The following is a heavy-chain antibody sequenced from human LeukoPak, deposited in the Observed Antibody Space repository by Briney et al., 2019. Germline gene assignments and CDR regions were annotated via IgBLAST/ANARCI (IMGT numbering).Heavy chain of an antibody. V-gene: IGHV4-38-2*02. CDR2: IYHSGST. CDR1: GYSICSGYY. J-gene: IGHJ4*02. CDR3: ARGKQQLVRYFDY. D-gene: IGHD6-13*01. Sequence: PSETLSLTCTVSGYSICSGYYWGWIRQPPGKGLGWIGSIYHSGSTYYNPSLKSRVTISVDTSKNQFSLKLSSVTAADTAVYYCARGKQQLVRYFDYWGQGTLVTVSS.